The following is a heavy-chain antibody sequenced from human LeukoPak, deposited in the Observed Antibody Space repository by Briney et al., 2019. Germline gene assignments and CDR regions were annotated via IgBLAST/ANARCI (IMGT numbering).Heavy chain of an antibody. CDR3: ARVVADSSRYYYMDV. J-gene: IGHJ6*03. Sequence: ASVKVSCKASGYTFTSYGISWVRQAPGQGHEWMGWISAYNGNTNYAQKLQGRVTMTTDTSTSTAYMELRSLRSDDTAVYYCARVVADSSRYYYMDVWGKGTTVTVSS. V-gene: IGHV1-18*01. D-gene: IGHD3-22*01. CDR1: GYTFTSYG. CDR2: ISAYNGNT.